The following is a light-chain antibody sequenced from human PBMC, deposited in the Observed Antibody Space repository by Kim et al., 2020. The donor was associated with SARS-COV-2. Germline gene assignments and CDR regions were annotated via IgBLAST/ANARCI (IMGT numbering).Light chain of an antibody. CDR2: EDN. J-gene: IGLJ3*02. CDR3: QSCDNRTGV. CDR1: SGSIASNY. V-gene: IGLV6-57*01. Sequence: NFMLTQPHSVSESPGKTVTISCTRTSGSIASNYVQWYQQRPGSSPTTVIYEDNQRPSGVPARFSGSIDNSSNSASLTISGLKTEDEADYYCQSCDNRTGVFGGGTQLTVL.